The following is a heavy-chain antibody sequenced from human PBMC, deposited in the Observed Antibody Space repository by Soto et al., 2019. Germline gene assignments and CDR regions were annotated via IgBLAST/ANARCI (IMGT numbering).Heavy chain of an antibody. Sequence: PGGSLRLSCAASGFTFSSYAMSWVRQAPGKGLEWVSAISGSGGSTYYADSVKGRFTISRDNSKNTLYLQMNSLRAEDTAVYYCAKNSIREVVTAIQFDYWGQGTLVTVSS. V-gene: IGHV3-23*01. CDR2: ISGSGGST. D-gene: IGHD2-21*02. CDR3: AKNSIREVVTAIQFDY. J-gene: IGHJ4*02. CDR1: GFTFSSYA.